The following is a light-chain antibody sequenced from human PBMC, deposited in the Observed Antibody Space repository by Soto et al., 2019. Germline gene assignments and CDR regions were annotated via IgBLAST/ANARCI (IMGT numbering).Light chain of an antibody. V-gene: IGKV1-33*01. J-gene: IGKJ3*01. CDR2: DAS. CDR3: QQYDNLPFT. CDR1: QDISDY. Sequence: DIQMTQSPSSLSASVGDRVTITCQASQDISDYLNWYQQKPGKAPHILIYDASNLETGVPSRFSGSGSGTDFTFTISSLQPEDFDTYYCQQYDNLPFTLGPGTKVDI.